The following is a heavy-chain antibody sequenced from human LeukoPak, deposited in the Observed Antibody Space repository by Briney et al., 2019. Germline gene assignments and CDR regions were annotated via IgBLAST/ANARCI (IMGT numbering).Heavy chain of an antibody. V-gene: IGHV3-53*01. CDR1: GFNISSNY. CDR2: IFSGDGR. D-gene: IGHD6-13*01. Sequence: GGSLRLSCAASGFNISSNYISWVRQAQGKGLEWVSVIFSGDGRYYADSVKGRFTISRDKSKNTVYLQMNSLRAEDTAIYYCARVRAGIFDFWGQGTMVTVSS. J-gene: IGHJ4*02. CDR3: ARVRAGIFDF.